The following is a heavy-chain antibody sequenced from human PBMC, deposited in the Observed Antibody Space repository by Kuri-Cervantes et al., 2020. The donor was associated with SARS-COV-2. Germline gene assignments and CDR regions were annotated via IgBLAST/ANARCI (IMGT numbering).Heavy chain of an antibody. V-gene: IGHV1-18*01. CDR3: ARGGHGWARGPLVDV. J-gene: IGHJ6*02. D-gene: IGHD3-16*01. Sequence: ASVKDSCKASGYTFTSYGISWVRQAPGQGLEGMGWISAYNGNTNYAQKLQGRVTMTTDTSTSTAYMELSSLRSEDTAVYYCARGGHGWARGPLVDVWGQGTTVTVSS. CDR2: ISAYNGNT. CDR1: GYTFTSYG.